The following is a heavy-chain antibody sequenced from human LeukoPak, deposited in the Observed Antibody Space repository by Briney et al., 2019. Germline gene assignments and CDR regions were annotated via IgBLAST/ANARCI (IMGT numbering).Heavy chain of an antibody. Sequence: ASVKVSCKASGYTFTAYYMHWVRQAPGQGLEWMGWMNPKSGGTNYAQKFQGRVSMTREMSISTAYMELSRLRSDDTAVYYCARVFGRQLPDYWGQGTLVTVSS. D-gene: IGHD1-26*01. J-gene: IGHJ4*02. V-gene: IGHV1-2*02. CDR3: ARVFGRQLPDY. CDR2: MNPKSGGT. CDR1: GYTFTAYY.